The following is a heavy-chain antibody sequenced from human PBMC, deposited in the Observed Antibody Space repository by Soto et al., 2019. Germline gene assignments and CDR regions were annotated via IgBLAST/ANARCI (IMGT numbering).Heavy chain of an antibody. CDR1: AGSISNYY. CDR2: IYYSGNT. D-gene: IGHD3-10*01. CDR3: ARVRQGTAGAFDI. Sequence: QVQLQESGPGLVKPTETLSLTCTVSAGSISNYYWSWIRQPPGEGLGWIGDIYYSGNTNYRPSLKSRITKSVETSKNQFSLNLRSVTAADTAVYYCARVRQGTAGAFDIWGQGTMVTVSS. V-gene: IGHV4-59*01. J-gene: IGHJ3*02.